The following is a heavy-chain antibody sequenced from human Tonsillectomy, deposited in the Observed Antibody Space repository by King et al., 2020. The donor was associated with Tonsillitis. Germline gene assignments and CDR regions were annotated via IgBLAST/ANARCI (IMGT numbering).Heavy chain of an antibody. J-gene: IGHJ4*02. CDR3: ARGGESGISSWVRPSFFDI. D-gene: IGHD6-13*01. Sequence: VQLVESGGGLVQPGGSLRLSCAASGFTFSSYAMSWVRQAPGKGLEWVSTISGSGGSTFYADSVKGHFTISRDNPKSTLYLQMNRLRGEDTAVYYCARGGESGISSWVRPSFFDIWGRGTLVTVSS. CDR2: ISGSGGST. CDR1: GFTFSSYA. V-gene: IGHV3-23*04.